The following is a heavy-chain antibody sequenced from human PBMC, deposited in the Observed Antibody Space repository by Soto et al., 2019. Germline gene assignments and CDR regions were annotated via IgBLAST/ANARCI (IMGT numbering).Heavy chain of an antibody. J-gene: IGHJ5*02. V-gene: IGHV4-34*01. CDR2: INHSGST. D-gene: IGHD6-13*01. CDR3: ARPPVGAAAGLQGKWFDP. Sequence: PSETLSLTCTVSGGSISGYYWSWIRQPPGKGLEWIGEINHSGSTNYNPSLKSRVTISVDTSKNQFSLKLSSVTAADTAVYYCARPPVGAAAGLQGKWFDPWGQGTLVTVSS. CDR1: GGSISGYY.